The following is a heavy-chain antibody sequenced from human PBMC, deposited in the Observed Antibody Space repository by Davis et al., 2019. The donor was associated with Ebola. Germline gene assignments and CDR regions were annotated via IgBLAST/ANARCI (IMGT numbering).Heavy chain of an antibody. Sequence: PGGSLRLSCAASGFIFRNYVINWVRQAPGKGLVWVSRISHDGTITTYADSVKGRFTVSRDNAKNTLYLEMNSLTAEDTAVYYCSRDVNFEFYDYWGQGTLVTVSS. V-gene: IGHV3-74*01. CDR2: ISHDGTIT. CDR1: GFIFRNYV. J-gene: IGHJ4*02. D-gene: IGHD1-20*01. CDR3: SRDVNFEFYDY.